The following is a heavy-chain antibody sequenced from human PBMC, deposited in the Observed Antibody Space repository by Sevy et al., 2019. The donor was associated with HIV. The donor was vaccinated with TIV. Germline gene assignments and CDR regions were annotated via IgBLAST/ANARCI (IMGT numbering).Heavy chain of an antibody. CDR1: GFTFSSYW. V-gene: IGHV3-7*01. CDR3: AREPRYSAATPYFQH. CDR2: IKQDGSEK. Sequence: EGSLRLSCSASGFTFSSYWMSWVLQAPGKELEWVANIKQDGSEKYYVDSVKGRFTIFRDNAKNSLFLQMSSLRAEDTTVYYCAREPRYSAATPYFQHWGQGTLVTVSS. D-gene: IGHD6-25*01. J-gene: IGHJ1*01.